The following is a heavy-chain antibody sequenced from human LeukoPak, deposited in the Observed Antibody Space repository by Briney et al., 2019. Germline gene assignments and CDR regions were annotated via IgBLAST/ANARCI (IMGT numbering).Heavy chain of an antibody. D-gene: IGHD3-16*02. V-gene: IGHV1-18*01. CDR2: ISAYNGNT. CDR1: GYTFTSYG. J-gene: IGHJ4*02. CDR3: ARDTETYDYVWGSYRYFDY. Sequence: GASVKVSCKASGYTFTSYGISWVRQAPGQGLEWMGWISAYNGNTNYAQKLQGRVTMTIDTSTSTAYMELRSLRSDDTAVYYCARDTETYDYVWGSYRYFDYWGQGTLVTVSS.